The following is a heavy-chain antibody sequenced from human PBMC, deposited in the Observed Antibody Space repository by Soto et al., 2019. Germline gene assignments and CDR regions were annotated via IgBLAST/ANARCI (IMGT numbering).Heavy chain of an antibody. Sequence: SVKVSCKASEVTFSSYAISWVRQAPGQGLEWMGRIIPVFRTANYAQRFQDRVTITADDSTSTAFMELSSLKSEDTAVYYCARGLVVVPAAEINFDYWGQGTPVTVSS. CDR2: IIPVFRTA. D-gene: IGHD2-2*01. J-gene: IGHJ4*02. CDR1: EVTFSSYA. CDR3: ARGLVVVPAAEINFDY. V-gene: IGHV1-69*13.